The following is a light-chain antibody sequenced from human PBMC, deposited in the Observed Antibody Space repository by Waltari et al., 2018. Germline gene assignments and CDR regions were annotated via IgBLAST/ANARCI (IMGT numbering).Light chain of an antibody. CDR3: MQGTRWPRT. J-gene: IGKJ1*01. V-gene: IGKV2-30*02. Sequence: DVVLTLSSLSLPVTLGQPASISCRSSQSLVHSDGNTYLNWFQQRPGQSPRRLIYKVSNRDSGVPDRFSGSGSGIDFTLKISRVEAEDVGVYYCMQGTRWPRTFGQGTKVQIK. CDR2: KVS. CDR1: QSLVHSDGNTY.